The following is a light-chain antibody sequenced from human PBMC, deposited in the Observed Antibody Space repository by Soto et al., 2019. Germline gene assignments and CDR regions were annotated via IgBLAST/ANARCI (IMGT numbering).Light chain of an antibody. CDR1: QSVSSRY. J-gene: IGKJ5*01. CDR3: QQRTNRPPIT. V-gene: IGKV3-11*01. CDR2: DTS. Sequence: EIVLTQSPGSLSLSPGERATLSCRAIQSVSSRYLGWYQQKPGQAPRLLIFDTSNRATGIPARFSGSGSGTDFTLTISGLEPEDFAVYYCQQRTNRPPITFGQGTRLEI.